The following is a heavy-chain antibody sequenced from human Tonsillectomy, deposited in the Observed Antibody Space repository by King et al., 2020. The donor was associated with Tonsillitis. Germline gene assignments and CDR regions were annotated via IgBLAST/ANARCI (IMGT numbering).Heavy chain of an antibody. CDR3: GRVGGSGDSYLEAFDI. D-gene: IGHD3-16*01. Sequence: QLQDSGPGLVKPSETLSLTCSVSGGSINSHYWTWIRQPPGKGLEWIAYMYYTWSTNYNPSLKSRATLSVDSSKKHFLLKLTSATAADTAVYYFGRVGGSGDSYLEAFDIWGRGTMVTVSS. CDR2: MYYTWST. V-gene: IGHV4-59*11. CDR1: GGSINSHY. J-gene: IGHJ3*02.